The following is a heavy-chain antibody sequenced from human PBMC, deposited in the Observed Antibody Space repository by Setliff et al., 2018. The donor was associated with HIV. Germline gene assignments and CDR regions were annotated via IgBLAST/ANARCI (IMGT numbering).Heavy chain of an antibody. CDR2: VYYDGTT. V-gene: IGHV4-39*01. CDR3: ARHDDEWLVPVSVKF. D-gene: IGHD6-19*01. J-gene: IGHJ4*02. Sequence: SETLSLTCTVSGGSISTKSVYWGWIRQPPGKGLEWIGSVYYDGTTSYYPSLKRRVTISVDTSKNQFSLRLNSVTAADTAVYYCARHDDEWLVPVSVKFWGQGVLVTAPQ. CDR1: GGSISTKSVY.